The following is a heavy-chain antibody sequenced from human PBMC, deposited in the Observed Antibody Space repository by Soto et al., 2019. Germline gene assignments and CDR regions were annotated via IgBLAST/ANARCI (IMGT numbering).Heavy chain of an antibody. J-gene: IGHJ6*02. CDR3: ARDALLEWLSSFYYYDYGMDV. Sequence: PGGSLRLSCAASGFTFSSYAMHWVRQAPGKGLEWVAVISYDGSNKYYADSVKGRFTISRDNSKNTLYLQMNSLRAEDTAVYYCARDALLEWLSSFYYYDYGMDVWGQGTTVTVSS. CDR2: ISYDGSNK. V-gene: IGHV3-30-3*01. D-gene: IGHD3-3*01. CDR1: GFTFSSYA.